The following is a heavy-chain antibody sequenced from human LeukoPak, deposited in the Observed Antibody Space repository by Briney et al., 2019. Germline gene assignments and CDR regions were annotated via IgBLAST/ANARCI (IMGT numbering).Heavy chain of an antibody. V-gene: IGHV4-59*08. J-gene: IGHJ4*02. D-gene: IGHD5-12*01. CDR1: GGSISSYY. CDR3: VRSAQGRGGYAFDY. CDR2: VYYTGST. Sequence: SETLSLTCTVSGGSISSYYWSWIRQPPGKGLEWIGYVYYTGSTKYNPSLKSRVTISVDTSKNQFSLKLSYVTAADTAVYYCVRSAQGRGGYAFDYWGQGTLVTVSS.